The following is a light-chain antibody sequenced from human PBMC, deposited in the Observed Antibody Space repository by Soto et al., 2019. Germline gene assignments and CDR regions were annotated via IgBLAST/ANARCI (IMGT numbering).Light chain of an antibody. V-gene: IGKV3-20*01. J-gene: IGKJ1*01. CDR3: QQYGSSLTWT. CDR2: GAS. CDR1: QSVSSSY. Sequence: IVFTQSPCTLSLSPGERATLSCRASQSVSSSYLAWYQQKPGQAPRLLIYGASSRATGIPDRFSGSGSGTDFPLTISRLEPEDFAVYYCQQYGSSLTWTFGQGTKVDIK.